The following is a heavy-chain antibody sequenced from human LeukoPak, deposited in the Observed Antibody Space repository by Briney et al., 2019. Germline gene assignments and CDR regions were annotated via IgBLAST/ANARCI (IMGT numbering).Heavy chain of an antibody. J-gene: IGHJ4*02. V-gene: IGHV3-23*01. Sequence: GGSLRISCAASGFTFSNYAMSWVRQAPGKGLEWVSSISDSGDRKYFADSVKGRFTISRDNSKNTLYLQMNSLRAEDTAIYYCAKDRVGKTTPYYFDYWGQGTLVTGSS. CDR1: GFTFSNYA. CDR2: ISDSGDRK. D-gene: IGHD1-26*01. CDR3: AKDRVGKTTPYYFDY.